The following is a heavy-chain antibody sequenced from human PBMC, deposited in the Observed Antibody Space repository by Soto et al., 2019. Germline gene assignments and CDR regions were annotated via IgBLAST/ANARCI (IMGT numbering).Heavy chain of an antibody. CDR3: AKNGGYYGIAASFDP. V-gene: IGHV3-23*01. CDR2: ISGSGGST. J-gene: IGHJ5*02. D-gene: IGHD6-6*01. Sequence: GGSLRLSCAASGFTFSSYAMSWVRQAPGKGLEWVSAISGSGGSTYYADSVKGRFTISRDNSKNTLYLQMNSLRAEDTAVYYCAKNGGYYGIAASFDPWGQGTLVTVSS. CDR1: GFTFSSYA.